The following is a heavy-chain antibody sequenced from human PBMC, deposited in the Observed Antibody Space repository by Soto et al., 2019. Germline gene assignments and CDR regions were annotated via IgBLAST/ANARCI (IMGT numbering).Heavy chain of an antibody. CDR3: ARRYSGYDDAFDI. V-gene: IGHV4-59*01. J-gene: IGHJ3*02. Sequence: QMQLQESGPGLVKPSETLSLTCTVSGGSINNYYWSWIRQPPGKGLEWIGYIYYSGGTNYNPSLKSRVTTSVDTSNSQFSLKLSSVTAADTAVYYCARRYSGYDDAFDIWGQGTMVTVSS. D-gene: IGHD5-12*01. CDR1: GGSINNYY. CDR2: IYYSGGT.